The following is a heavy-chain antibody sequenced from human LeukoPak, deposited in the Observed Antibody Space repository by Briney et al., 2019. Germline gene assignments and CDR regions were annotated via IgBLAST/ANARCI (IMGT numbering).Heavy chain of an antibody. V-gene: IGHV3-33*08. CDR1: GFTFSSYA. CDR2: IWYDGSKK. J-gene: IGHJ4*02. CDR3: ARDLVYYYDSSGYSCPGY. Sequence: PGRSLRLSCAASGFTFSSYAMHWVRQAPGKGLEWVAVIWYDGSKKYYADSVKGRFTISRDNSKNMLYLQMNSLRAEDTAVYYCARDLVYYYDSSGYSCPGYWGQGTLVTVSS. D-gene: IGHD3-22*01.